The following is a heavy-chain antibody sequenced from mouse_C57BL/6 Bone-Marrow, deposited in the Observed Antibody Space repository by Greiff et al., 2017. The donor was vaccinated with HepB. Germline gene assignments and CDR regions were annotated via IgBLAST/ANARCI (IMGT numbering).Heavy chain of an antibody. CDR1: GYTFTDYE. Sequence: VKLVESGAELVRPGASVTLSCKASGYTFTDYEMHWVKQTPVHGLEWIGAIDPETGGTAYNQKFKGKAILTADKSSSTAYMELRSLTSEDSAVYYCTRSENEDYWGQGTTLTVSS. J-gene: IGHJ2*01. CDR2: IDPETGGT. V-gene: IGHV1-15*01. CDR3: TRSENEDY.